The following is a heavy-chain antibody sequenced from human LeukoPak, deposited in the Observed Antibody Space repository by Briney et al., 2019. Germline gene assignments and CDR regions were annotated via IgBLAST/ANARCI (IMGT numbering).Heavy chain of an antibody. CDR1: GYTFTSYA. J-gene: IGHJ4*02. Sequence: GASVKVSCKASGYTFTSYAMHWVRQAPGQRLEWMGWINAGNGSTKYSQKFQGRVTITRDTSASTAYMELSSLRSEDTAVYYCARELERQGDYWGQGTLVTVSS. V-gene: IGHV1-3*01. CDR2: INAGNGST. CDR3: ARELERQGDY. D-gene: IGHD1-1*01.